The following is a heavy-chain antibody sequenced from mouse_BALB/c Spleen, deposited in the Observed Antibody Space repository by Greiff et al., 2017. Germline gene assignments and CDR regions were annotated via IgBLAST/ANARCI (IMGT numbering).Heavy chain of an antibody. CDR1: GYTFTSYW. J-gene: IGHJ4*01. Sequence: LQQPGSELVRPGASVKLSCKASGYTFTSYWMHWVKQRPGQGLEWIGNIYPGSGSTNYDEKFKSKATLTVDTSSSTAYMQLSSLTSEDSAVYYCTRRTTMITGYAMDYWGQGTSVTVSS. D-gene: IGHD2-4*01. V-gene: IGHV1S22*01. CDR3: TRRTTMITGYAMDY. CDR2: IYPGSGST.